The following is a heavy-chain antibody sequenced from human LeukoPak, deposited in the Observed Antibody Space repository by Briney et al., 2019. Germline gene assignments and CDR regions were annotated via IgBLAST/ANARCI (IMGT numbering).Heavy chain of an antibody. J-gene: IGHJ4*02. CDR1: GGSFSGYY. V-gene: IGHV4-34*01. CDR3: ARTYYDYVWGSYRPRGLYYFDY. Sequence: SETLSLTCAVYGGSFSGYYWSWIRQPPGKGLEWIGEINHSGSTNYNPSLKSRVTISVDTSKNQFSLKLSSVTAADTAVYYCARTYYDYVWGSYRPRGLYYFDYWGQGTLVTVSS. CDR2: INHSGST. D-gene: IGHD3-16*02.